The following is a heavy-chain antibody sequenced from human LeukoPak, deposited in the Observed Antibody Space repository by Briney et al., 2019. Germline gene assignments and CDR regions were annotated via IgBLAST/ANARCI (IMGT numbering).Heavy chain of an antibody. CDR2: IYYSGST. D-gene: IGHD3-10*01. CDR3: ARQTGSGLFILP. CDR1: GGSIGSSSYY. Sequence: SETLSLTCSVSGGSIGSSSYYWGWIRQPPGKGLEWIGNIYYSGSTYFNPSLKSRVTISVDTSKNQFSLRLTSVTAADTAVYYCARQTGSGLFILPGGQGKLVTVSS. V-gene: IGHV4-39*01. J-gene: IGHJ4*02.